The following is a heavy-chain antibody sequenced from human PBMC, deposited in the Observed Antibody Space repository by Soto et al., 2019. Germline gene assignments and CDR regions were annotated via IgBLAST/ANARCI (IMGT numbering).Heavy chain of an antibody. J-gene: IGHJ6*03. V-gene: IGHV1-8*01. CDR3: ARVLRGVIRNYYYYYYMDV. D-gene: IGHD3-10*01. Sequence: GASVKVSCKASGYTFTSYDINWVRQATGQGLEWMGWMNPNSGNTGYAQKFQGRVTMTRNTSISTAYMELSSLRSEDTAVYYCARVLRGVIRNYYYYYYMDVWVKGTTVTVSS. CDR1: GYTFTSYD. CDR2: MNPNSGNT.